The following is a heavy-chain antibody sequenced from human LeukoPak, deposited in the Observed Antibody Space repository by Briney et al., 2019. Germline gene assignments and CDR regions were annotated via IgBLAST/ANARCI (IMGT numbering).Heavy chain of an antibody. D-gene: IGHD4-11*01. V-gene: IGHV4-39*01. CDR1: GGSITSSSYY. J-gene: IGHJ4*02. CDR2: VYYTGGT. Sequence: SETLSLTCSVSGGSITSSSYYWGWIRQPPEKGLEWIGSVYYTGGTYYSPSLESRVTISVDTSKNQFSLMLSSVTAADTAVYYCARHGGTRITLIEVYYFDSWGQGTLVTVSS. CDR3: ARHGGTRITLIEVYYFDS.